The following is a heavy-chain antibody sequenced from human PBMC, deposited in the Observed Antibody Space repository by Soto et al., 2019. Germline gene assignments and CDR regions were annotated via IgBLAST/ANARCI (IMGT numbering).Heavy chain of an antibody. CDR3: ARESEFIQNWFDP. V-gene: IGHV4-31*01. J-gene: IGHJ5*02. D-gene: IGHD2-21*01. Sequence: QVQLQESGPGLVKPSQTLSLTCTVSGGSISSGGYYWSWIRQHPGKGLEWIGYIYYSGSNYYNTSLKSLVTISVATSKNHFSLKLSSVTAADTAVYYCARESEFIQNWFDPWGQGTLVTVSS. CDR2: IYYSGSN. CDR1: GGSISSGGYY.